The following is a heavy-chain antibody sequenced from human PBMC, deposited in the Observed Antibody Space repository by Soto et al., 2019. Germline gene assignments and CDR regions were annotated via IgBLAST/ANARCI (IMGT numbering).Heavy chain of an antibody. J-gene: IGHJ5*02. Sequence: VQLVESGGGLVQPGGSLRLSCAASGFTFSPYWMSWVRQAPGKGLEWVAIIKDDGGDELYLEAVRGRFTISRDNAKKSRYLAMDSLRVEDTAVYYCAGGSGWISDTWGQGTLVTVSS. V-gene: IGHV3-7*05. CDR3: AGGSGWISDT. CDR1: GFTFSPYW. CDR2: IKDDGGDE. D-gene: IGHD6-19*01.